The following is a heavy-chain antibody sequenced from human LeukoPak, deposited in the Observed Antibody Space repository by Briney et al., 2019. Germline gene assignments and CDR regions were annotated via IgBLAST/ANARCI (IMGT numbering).Heavy chain of an antibody. D-gene: IGHD3-10*01. V-gene: IGHV3-11*01. CDR1: GFTLSDYY. CDR2: ISSSGSTI. Sequence: GGSLRLSCAASGFTLSDYYMSWVRQAPGKGLEWISYISSSGSTIFYADSVKGRFTISRDNAKNSLYLQMNSLRAEDTAVYYCARVLTFGELSLAPWGQGTLVTVSS. J-gene: IGHJ5*02. CDR3: ARVLTFGELSLAP.